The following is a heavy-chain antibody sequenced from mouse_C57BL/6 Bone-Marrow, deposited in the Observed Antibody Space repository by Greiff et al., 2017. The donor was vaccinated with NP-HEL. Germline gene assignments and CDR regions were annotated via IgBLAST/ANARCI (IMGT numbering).Heavy chain of an antibody. J-gene: IGHJ1*03. D-gene: IGHD2-2*01. CDR2: IFPGSGST. V-gene: IGHV1-75*01. CDR1: GYTFTDYY. Sequence: VQLQQSGPELVKPGASVKISCKASGYTFTDYYINWVKQRPGQGLEWIGWIFPGSGSTYYNEKLKGKATLTVDKSSRTAYLLLSSLTSEDSAVYFCSRWGLPRYFDVWGTGTTGSVAS. CDR3: SRWGLPRYFDV.